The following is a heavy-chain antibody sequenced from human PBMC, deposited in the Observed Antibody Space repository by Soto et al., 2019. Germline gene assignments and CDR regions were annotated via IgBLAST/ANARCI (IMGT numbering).Heavy chain of an antibody. CDR2: IFSLGSS. Sequence: SXTLSLTCTVSGDSIISSDFYWGWVRQPPGQGLEWIGSIFSLGSSYYNPSLKSRVTMSVDTSKNQFSLRLSSVTAADTALYFCAIHSLALRKHNWCGPCGQGSLVPVSS. V-gene: IGHV4-39*01. D-gene: IGHD3-3*02. CDR3: AIHSLALRKHNWCGP. CDR1: GDSIISSDFY. J-gene: IGHJ5*02.